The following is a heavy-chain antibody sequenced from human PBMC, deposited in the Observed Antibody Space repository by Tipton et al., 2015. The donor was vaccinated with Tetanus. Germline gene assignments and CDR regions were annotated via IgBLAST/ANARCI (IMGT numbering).Heavy chain of an antibody. CDR1: EFTFGRFG. CDR2: ISYDGAHK. V-gene: IGHV3-30*18. D-gene: IGHD3-16*01. Sequence: SLRLSCAASEFTFGRFGMHWVRQAPGKGLEWVSGISYDGAHKYYVESVKGRFTISRDNSKNTLYLQMSSLRAEDTAVYYCAKAKPVITLAFFDYWGQGTLVAVSS. J-gene: IGHJ4*02. CDR3: AKAKPVITLAFFDY.